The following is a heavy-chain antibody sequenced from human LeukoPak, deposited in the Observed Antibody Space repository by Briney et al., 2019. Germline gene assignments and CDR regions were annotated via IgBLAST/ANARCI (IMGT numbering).Heavy chain of an antibody. CDR3: ARVAPPYYYDSSGYFDY. V-gene: IGHV3-53*01. Sequence: AGGSLRLSCAASGFTVRSNYMSWVRQAPGKGLEWVSVIYSGGSTYYADSVKGRFTISRDNSKNTLYLQMNSLRAEDTAVYYCARVAPPYYYDSSGYFDYWGQGTLVTVSS. D-gene: IGHD3-22*01. J-gene: IGHJ4*02. CDR1: GFTVRSNY. CDR2: IYSGGST.